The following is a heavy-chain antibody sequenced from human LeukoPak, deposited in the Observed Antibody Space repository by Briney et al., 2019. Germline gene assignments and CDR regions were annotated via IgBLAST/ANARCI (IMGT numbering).Heavy chain of an antibody. CDR3: ARGPPRGKYYYMDV. CDR1: GFTFSSFD. CDR2: IGTTSDT. D-gene: IGHD1-1*01. Sequence: GGSLRLSCAASGFTFSSFDMHWVRQPTGQGLEWVSTIGTTSDTYYPGSVEGRFTLSRDNAKNSLYLQMNSLTAGDTAAYYCARGPPRGKYYYMDVWGKGTTVTVSS. V-gene: IGHV3-13*01. J-gene: IGHJ6*03.